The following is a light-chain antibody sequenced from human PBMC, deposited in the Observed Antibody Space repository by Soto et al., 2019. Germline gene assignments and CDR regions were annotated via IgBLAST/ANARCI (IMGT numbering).Light chain of an antibody. CDR2: NDD. Sequence: SYELTQPPSVSVAPGKTARITCGWNNIAGKSVHWYQLKPGQAPVLIIYNDDDRPSGIPERFSGSKSGNTATLTVSWVEAGDEAAYYCQVWASNADPDVLFGGGTKLTVL. J-gene: IGLJ2*01. V-gene: IGLV3-21*04. CDR3: QVWASNADPDVL. CDR1: NIAGKS.